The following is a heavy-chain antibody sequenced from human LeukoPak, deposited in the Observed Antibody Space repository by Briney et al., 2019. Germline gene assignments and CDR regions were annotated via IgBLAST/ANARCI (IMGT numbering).Heavy chain of an antibody. Sequence: GGSLRLSCAASGFTFSTYIMSWVRQAPGKGLEWVSHISPGGGSTHFADSVKGRFTISRDDSASTLYLQMNSLRADDTAVYYCAKGGWLDNWGQGTPVTVSS. V-gene: IGHV3-23*01. CDR2: ISPGGGST. CDR3: AKGGWLDN. D-gene: IGHD6-19*01. CDR1: GFTFSTYI. J-gene: IGHJ4*02.